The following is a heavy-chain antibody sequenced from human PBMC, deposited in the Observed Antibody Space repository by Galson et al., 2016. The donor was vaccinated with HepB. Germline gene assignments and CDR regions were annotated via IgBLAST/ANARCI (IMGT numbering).Heavy chain of an antibody. V-gene: IGHV4-39*01. Sequence: SETLSLTCAVAGGSISSNNHYWGWIRQPPGKGLEWIGSIYHNENTYYNPSLESRVTMSVDTSKNQFSLNLSSVTAADTAVYSCARHACSSPRYYFDFWGQGRLITVSS. CDR1: GGSISSNNHY. J-gene: IGHJ4*02. D-gene: IGHD2-15*01. CDR2: IYHNENT. CDR3: ARHACSSPRYYFDF.